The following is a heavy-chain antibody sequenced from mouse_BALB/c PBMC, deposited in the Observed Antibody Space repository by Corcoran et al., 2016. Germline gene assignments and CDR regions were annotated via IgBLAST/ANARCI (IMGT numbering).Heavy chain of an antibody. Sequence: QIQLVQSGPELKKPGETVKISCKASGYTFTNYGMNWVKQATGKGLKWMGWINTYTGEPTYADDFKGRFAFSLETSASTAYLQINNLKNEDTATYFCAREPLAMDYWGQGTSVTVSS. J-gene: IGHJ4*01. V-gene: IGHV9-3-1*01. CDR1: GYTFTNYG. CDR2: INTYTGEP. CDR3: AREPLAMDY.